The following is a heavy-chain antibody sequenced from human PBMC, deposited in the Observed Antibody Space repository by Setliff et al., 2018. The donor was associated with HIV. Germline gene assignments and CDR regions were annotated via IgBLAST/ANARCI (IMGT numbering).Heavy chain of an antibody. CDR2: IYHSGSS. CDR3: ARRWGDILTGPDAFDI. V-gene: IGHV4-38-2*01. D-gene: IGHD3-9*01. CDR1: GYSISSGYY. J-gene: IGHJ3*02. Sequence: SETLSLTCAVSGYSISSGYYWGWIRQPPGKGLEWIGNIYHSGSSYSNPSLRSRITLSIDTSKNHFSLKLRSLTAADTAVYYCARRWGDILTGPDAFDIWGQVTMVTVSS.